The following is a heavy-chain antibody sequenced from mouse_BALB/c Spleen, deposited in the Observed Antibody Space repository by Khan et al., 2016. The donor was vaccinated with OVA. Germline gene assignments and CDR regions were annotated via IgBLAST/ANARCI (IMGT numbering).Heavy chain of an antibody. D-gene: IGHD2-1*01. CDR3: ARSGYGKPFAY. CDR1: GYTFTSYY. CDR2: INPGDGGA. J-gene: IGHJ3*01. Sequence: QVQLQQPGAELVKPGASVKISCKASGYTFTSYYMYWVKQRPGQGLEWIGGINPGDGGAHFNEKFKNKATLTVDKSSSTAYMQLSSLTSEDSAVSYCARSGYGKPFAYWGQGTLVTVSA. V-gene: IGHV1S81*02.